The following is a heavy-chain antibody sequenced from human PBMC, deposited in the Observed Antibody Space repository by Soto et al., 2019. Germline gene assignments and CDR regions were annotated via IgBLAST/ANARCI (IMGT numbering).Heavy chain of an antibody. CDR1: NYSISSGYY. J-gene: IGHJ4*02. D-gene: IGHD3-16*01. V-gene: IGHV4-38-2*02. Sequence: PSETLSLTCTVSNYSISSGYYWGWIRQSPGEGLEWIVSMYHSGTTYYNPSLKSRVTISIDTSKNQFSLKLTSVTSADTAVYFCARVAFGPIDYWGQGTLVTLSS. CDR2: MYHSGTT. CDR3: ARVAFGPIDY.